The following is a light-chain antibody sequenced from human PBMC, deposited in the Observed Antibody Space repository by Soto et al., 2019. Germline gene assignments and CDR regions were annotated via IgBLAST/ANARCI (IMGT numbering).Light chain of an antibody. J-gene: IGKJ3*01. CDR1: QGISSY. Sequence: AIRMTQSPSSFSASTGDRVTITCRASQGISSYLAWYQQKPGKAPKLLIYAASTLQSGVPSRFSGSGSGTYFTLTSSCLQSEDFATYYCQQYYSYPLTFGPGTKVDIK. CDR3: QQYYSYPLT. V-gene: IGKV1-8*01. CDR2: AAS.